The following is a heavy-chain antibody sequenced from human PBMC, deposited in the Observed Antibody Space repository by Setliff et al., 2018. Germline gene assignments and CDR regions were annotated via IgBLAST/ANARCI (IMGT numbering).Heavy chain of an antibody. Sequence: GESLKISCAASGFSFSSYAMSWVRQAPGKGLEWVSSIIGSGISTYYADSVQGRFTISRDNPKNTLHLQMNGLRVEGTAIYYCARDPNGDYVGAFDPWGQGILVTVSS. V-gene: IGHV3-23*01. CDR1: GFSFSSYA. J-gene: IGHJ5*02. D-gene: IGHD4-17*01. CDR2: IIGSGIST. CDR3: ARDPNGDYVGAFDP.